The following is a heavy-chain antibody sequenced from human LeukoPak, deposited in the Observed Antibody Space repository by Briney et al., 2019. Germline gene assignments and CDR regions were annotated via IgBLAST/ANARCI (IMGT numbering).Heavy chain of an antibody. V-gene: IGHV3-21*01. CDR1: GFTFSSYS. CDR2: ITSSSSYM. CDR3: ARDIRWFGELNNWFDP. D-gene: IGHD3-10*01. J-gene: IGHJ5*02. Sequence: GGSLRLSCAASGFTFSSYSMNWVRQAPGKGLEWVSSITSSSSYMYYADSVKGRFTISRDNAKNSLYLQMNSLRAEDTAVYYCARDIRWFGELNNWFDPWGQGTLVTVSS.